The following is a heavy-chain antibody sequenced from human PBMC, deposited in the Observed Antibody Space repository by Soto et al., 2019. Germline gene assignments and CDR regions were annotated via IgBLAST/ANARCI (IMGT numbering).Heavy chain of an antibody. D-gene: IGHD3-3*01. V-gene: IGHV1-18*01. CDR2: ISAYNGNT. J-gene: IGHJ4*02. CDR1: GYTFTSYG. CDR3: ARGSTIFGAVIMGY. Sequence: ASVKVSCKASGYTFTSYGISWVRQAPGQGLEWMGWISAYNGNTNYAQKLQGRVTMTTDTSTSTAYIELRSLRSDDTAVYYCARGSTIFGAVIMGYWGQGTLVTVSS.